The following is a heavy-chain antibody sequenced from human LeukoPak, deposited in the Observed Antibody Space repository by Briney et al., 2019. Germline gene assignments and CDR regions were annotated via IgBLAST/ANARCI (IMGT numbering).Heavy chain of an antibody. V-gene: IGHV4-30-4*01. J-gene: IGHJ4*02. CDR1: GGSISSGDYY. CDR3: ARDHIAAAGPDY. Sequence: SGTLSLTCTVSGGSISSGDYYWSWIRQPPGKGLEWIGYIYYSGSTYYNPSLKSRVTISVDTSKNQFSLKLSSVTAADTAVYYCARDHIAAAGPDYWGQGTLVTVSS. CDR2: IYYSGST. D-gene: IGHD6-13*01.